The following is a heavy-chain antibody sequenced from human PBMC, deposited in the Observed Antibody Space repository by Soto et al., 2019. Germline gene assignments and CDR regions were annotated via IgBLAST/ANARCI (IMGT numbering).Heavy chain of an antibody. CDR3: ARRNNWFDP. CDR1: GGSFSGYY. V-gene: IGHV4-34*01. CDR2: IYHGGST. Sequence: ASETLSLTCAVYGGSFSGYYWSWIRQPPGKGLEWVGSIYHGGSTNYNPSVRSRVTISVDTSKNQFSLQLSSVTAADTAVYYCARRNNWFDPWGQGTLVTVSS. J-gene: IGHJ5*02.